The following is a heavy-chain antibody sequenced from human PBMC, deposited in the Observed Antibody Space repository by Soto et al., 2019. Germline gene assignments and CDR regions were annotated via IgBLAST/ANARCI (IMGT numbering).Heavy chain of an antibody. CDR2: IYYSGST. CDR3: ARGESWFDP. CDR1: GGSVSSGSYY. Sequence: PXETLTLTCTVSGGSVSSGSYYGSWIRQPPGKGLEWIGYIYYSGSTNYNPSLKSRVTISVDTSKNQFSLELSSVTAADTAVYYCARGESWFDPWGQGTLVTVSS. V-gene: IGHV4-61*01. J-gene: IGHJ5*02.